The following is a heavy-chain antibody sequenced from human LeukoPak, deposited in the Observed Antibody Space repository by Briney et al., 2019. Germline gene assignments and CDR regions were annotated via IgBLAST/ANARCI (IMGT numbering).Heavy chain of an antibody. CDR2: MNPSGST. Sequence: PSETLSLTCAVYGGSFSGYYWTWIRQTPEKGLEWIGEMNPSGSTNYNPSLKSRVTISVDTSKNQFSLELSSVTAADTAVYYCARGRQGVTMIVVVMTAVSYYLDVWGKGTTVTVS. CDR3: ARGRQGVTMIVVVMTAVSYYLDV. CDR1: GGSFSGYY. J-gene: IGHJ6*03. D-gene: IGHD3-22*01. V-gene: IGHV4-34*01.